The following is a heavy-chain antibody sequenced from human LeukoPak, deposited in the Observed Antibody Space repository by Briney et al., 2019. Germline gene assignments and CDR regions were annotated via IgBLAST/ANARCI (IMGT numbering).Heavy chain of an antibody. D-gene: IGHD4-23*01. CDR1: GFTFSTYA. Sequence: GGSLRLSCAASGFTFSTYAMSGVRQAPGKGLEWVSAIDSSGDGTYYANSVKGRFTISRDNSKNTLYLQMNSLRAEDTALYYCAKSIGGVNGGNRIFDYWGQGALVTVSS. J-gene: IGHJ4*02. CDR2: IDSSGDGT. CDR3: AKSIGGVNGGNRIFDY. V-gene: IGHV3-23*01.